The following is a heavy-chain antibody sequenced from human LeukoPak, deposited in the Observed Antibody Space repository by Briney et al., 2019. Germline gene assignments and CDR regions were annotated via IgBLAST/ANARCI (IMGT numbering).Heavy chain of an antibody. CDR3: ARNNSNGFDF. J-gene: IGHJ4*02. V-gene: IGHV4-38-2*02. D-gene: IGHD6-19*01. CDR2: IFQSVST. Sequence: SETLSLTCTVSGYSISGGYYWGWIRQPPGKGLEWIGTIFQSVSTYYNPSLKSRVTTSVDTSKNQFSLKLSSVTAADTAVYYCARNNSNGFDFWGQGTLVTVSS. CDR1: GYSISGGYY.